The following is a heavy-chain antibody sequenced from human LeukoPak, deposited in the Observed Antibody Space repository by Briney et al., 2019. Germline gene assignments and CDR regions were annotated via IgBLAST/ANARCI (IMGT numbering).Heavy chain of an antibody. Sequence: ASVKVSCKTSGYTFTNYYIHWVRRPPGQGLEWMGKINPSGGSTSYPQKFQGRVAMTRDTSTTTVYMELSTLRSEDTAIYYCARGYCSGGGCSVLDAFDGWGQGTMVTVSS. V-gene: IGHV1-46*01. D-gene: IGHD2-15*01. CDR3: ARGYCSGGGCSVLDAFDG. J-gene: IGHJ3*01. CDR2: INPSGGST. CDR1: GYTFTNYY.